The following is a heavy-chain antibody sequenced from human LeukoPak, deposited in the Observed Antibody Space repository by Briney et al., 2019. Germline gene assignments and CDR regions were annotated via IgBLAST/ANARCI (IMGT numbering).Heavy chain of an antibody. CDR1: GFTFSNAW. Sequence: GGSPRLSCAASGFTFSNAWMIWVRQAPGMGLEWVSTVSGLGGSTYYSASVKGRFTISRDNSKNSPYLQMNSLTAEDTALYYSAKGDLKDAGLDYFDYWGQGTLVTVSS. CDR2: VSGLGGST. V-gene: IGHV3-23*01. D-gene: IGHD3-3*01. CDR3: AKGDLKDAGLDYFDY. J-gene: IGHJ4*02.